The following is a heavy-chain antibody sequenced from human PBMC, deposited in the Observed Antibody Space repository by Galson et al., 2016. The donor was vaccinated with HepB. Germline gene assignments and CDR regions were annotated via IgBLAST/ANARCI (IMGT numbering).Heavy chain of an antibody. V-gene: IGHV3-21*01. J-gene: IGHJ4*02. CDR1: GFSFSTHS. CDR2: ISSSSSYM. D-gene: IGHD4-17*01. Sequence: SLRLSCAASGFSFSTHSMDWVRQAPGKGLEWVSYISSSSSYMSYADSVKGRFTISRDNAKNSLYLQLNSLRAEDTAVYYCAREPHDFGDYGVDYWGQGTLVTVSS. CDR3: AREPHDFGDYGVDY.